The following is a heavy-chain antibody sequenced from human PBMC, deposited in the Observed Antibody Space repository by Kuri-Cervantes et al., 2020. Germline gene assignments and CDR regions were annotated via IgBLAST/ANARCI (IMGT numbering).Heavy chain of an antibody. V-gene: IGHV1-2*02. CDR3: ARDHPRGLVVTPTGYYGMDV. CDR2: INPNSGGT. D-gene: IGHD2-21*02. J-gene: IGHJ6*02. CDR1: GYTFTGYY. Sequence: ASVKVSCKASGYTFTGYYMHWVRQAPGQGLEWMGWINPNSGGTNYAQKFQGRVTMTRDTSISTAYMELSRLRSDDTAVYYCARDHPRGLVVTPTGYYGMDVWGQGTTVTVSS.